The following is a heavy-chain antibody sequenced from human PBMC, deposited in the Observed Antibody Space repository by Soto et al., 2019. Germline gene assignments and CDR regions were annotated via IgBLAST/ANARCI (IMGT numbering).Heavy chain of an antibody. D-gene: IGHD3-3*01. Sequence: LSLTCAVYGGSFSGYYWSWIRQPPGKGLEWIGEINHSGSTNYNPSLKSRVTISVDTSKNQFSLKLSSVTAADTAVYYCARGRLEWLLLGSPLYYYYGMDVWGQGTTVTVSS. J-gene: IGHJ6*02. CDR2: INHSGST. CDR3: ARGRLEWLLLGSPLYYYYGMDV. CDR1: GGSFSGYY. V-gene: IGHV4-34*01.